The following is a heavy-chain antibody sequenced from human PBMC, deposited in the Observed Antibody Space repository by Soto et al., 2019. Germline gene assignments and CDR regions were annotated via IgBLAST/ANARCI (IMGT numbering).Heavy chain of an antibody. CDR3: ARARSGGSWTMQYYYGMDV. D-gene: IGHD2-15*01. V-gene: IGHV4-34*01. J-gene: IGHJ6*02. CDR2: INHSGST. Sequence: RSETLSLTCAVYGGAFIGYYWIFSRQAPGKWREWIVEINHSGSTNYNPSLKSRVTISVDTSKNQFSLKLSSVTAADTAVYYCARARSGGSWTMQYYYGMDVWGQGTTVTVSS. CDR1: GGAFIGYY.